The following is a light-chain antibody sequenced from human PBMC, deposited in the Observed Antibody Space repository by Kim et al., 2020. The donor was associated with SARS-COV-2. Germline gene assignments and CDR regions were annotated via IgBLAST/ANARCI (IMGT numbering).Light chain of an antibody. CDR3: QQYGSSPPIT. CDR2: GAS. J-gene: IGKJ5*01. Sequence: PGERATLSCRASQSVSSSYLAWYQQKPCQAPRLLIYGASSRATGVPDRFSGSGSGTDFTLTISRLEPEDFAVYYCQQYGSSPPITFGQGTRLEIK. V-gene: IGKV3-20*01. CDR1: QSVSSSY.